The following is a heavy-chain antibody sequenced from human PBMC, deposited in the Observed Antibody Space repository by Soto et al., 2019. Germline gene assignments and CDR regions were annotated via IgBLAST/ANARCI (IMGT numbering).Heavy chain of an antibody. V-gene: IGHV4-59*01. J-gene: IGHJ5*02. CDR1: GGSISSYY. Sequence: SETLSLTCTVSGGSISSYYWSWIRQPPGKGLEWIGYIYYSGSTNYNPSLKSRVTISVDTSKNQFSLKLSSVTAADTAVYYCARDHQDWNDRGRLDPWGQGTLVTVSS. CDR3: ARDHQDWNDRGRLDP. D-gene: IGHD1-1*01. CDR2: IYYSGST.